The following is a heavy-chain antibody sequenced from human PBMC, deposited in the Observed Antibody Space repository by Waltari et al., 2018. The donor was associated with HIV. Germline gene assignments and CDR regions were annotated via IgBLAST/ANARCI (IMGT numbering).Heavy chain of an antibody. J-gene: IGHJ4*02. CDR1: GGSISRGSYY. Sequence: QVQLQESGPGLVKPSQTLSLTCTVSGGSISRGSYYCSWIRQPAGKGLEWIGRIHTSGSTNYNPSLKSRVTISVDTSKNQFSLKLSSVTAADTAVYYCARDLGLLDYWGQGTLVTVAS. CDR3: ARDLGLLDY. CDR2: IHTSGST. V-gene: IGHV4-61*02. D-gene: IGHD3-16*01.